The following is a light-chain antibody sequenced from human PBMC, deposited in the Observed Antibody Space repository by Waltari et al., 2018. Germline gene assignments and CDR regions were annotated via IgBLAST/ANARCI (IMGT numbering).Light chain of an antibody. CDR3: SSYTSSSTYV. V-gene: IGLV2-14*01. J-gene: IGLJ1*01. CDR1: SSDVGGYNY. Sequence: QSALTQPASVSGSPGQSITISCTGTSSDVGGYNYLSWYQQHPGKAPKLMIYEVRNRPSGVSNRFSGSKSGNTASLTISGLQAEDEADYYCSSYTSSSTYVFGTGTKVTVL. CDR2: EVR.